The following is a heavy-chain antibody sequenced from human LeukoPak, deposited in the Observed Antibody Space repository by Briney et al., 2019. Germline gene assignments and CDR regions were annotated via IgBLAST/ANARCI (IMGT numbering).Heavy chain of an antibody. CDR1: GFTFSSYG. V-gene: IGHV3-30*02. CDR2: IRYDGSNK. CDR3: AKDRYGDYDYYYYMDV. J-gene: IGHJ6*03. Sequence: GGSLRLSCAASGFTFSSYGMHWVRQAPGKGLEWVAFIRYDGSNKYYADSVKGRFTISRVNSKNTLYLQMNSLRAEDTAVYYCAKDRYGDYDYYYYMDVWGKGTTVTVSS. D-gene: IGHD4-17*01.